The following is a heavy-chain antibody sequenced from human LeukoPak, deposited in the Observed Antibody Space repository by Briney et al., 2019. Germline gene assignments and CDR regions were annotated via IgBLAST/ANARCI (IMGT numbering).Heavy chain of an antibody. CDR1: GYTFTSYD. CDR3: ATLKRYSSGWYVIGY. D-gene: IGHD6-19*01. J-gene: IGHJ4*02. V-gene: IGHV1-8*01. CDR2: MNPNSGNT. Sequence: ASVKVSCKASGYTFTSYDINWVRQATGQGLEWMGWMNPNSGNTGYAQKFQGRVTMTRNTSISTAYMELSSLRSEDTAVYYCATLKRYSSGWYVIGYWGQGTLVTVSS.